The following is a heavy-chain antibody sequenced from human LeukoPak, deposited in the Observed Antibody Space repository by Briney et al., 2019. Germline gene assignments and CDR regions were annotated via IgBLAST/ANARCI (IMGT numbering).Heavy chain of an antibody. CDR3: ARSSFPYYFDY. J-gene: IGHJ4*02. Sequence: GGSLRLSCAASGFTVSSSHINWVRQAPGKGLEWVSVIYSGGSSYYADSVKGRFTVSRDNSKNTLSLQMNSLRAEDTAVYYCARSSFPYYFDYWGQGTLVTVSS. V-gene: IGHV3-66*01. CDR2: IYSGGSS. D-gene: IGHD3-16*01. CDR1: GFTVSSSH.